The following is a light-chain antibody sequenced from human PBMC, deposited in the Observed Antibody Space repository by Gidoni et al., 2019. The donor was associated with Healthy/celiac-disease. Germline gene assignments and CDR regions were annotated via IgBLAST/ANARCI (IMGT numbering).Light chain of an antibody. CDR1: QSVLYSSNNKNY. J-gene: IGKJ2*01. Sequence: DIVMTQSPDSLAVSLGERATINCKSSQSVLYSSNNKNYLAWYQQKPGQPPKLLIYWASTRESGVPDRCSGSGSGTEFTLTISSLQAEDVAVYYCQQYYSTPYTCGQGTKLEIK. CDR2: WAS. V-gene: IGKV4-1*01. CDR3: QQYYSTPYT.